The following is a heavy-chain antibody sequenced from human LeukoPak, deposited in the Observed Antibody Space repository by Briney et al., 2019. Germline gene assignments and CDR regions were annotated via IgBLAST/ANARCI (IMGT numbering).Heavy chain of an antibody. D-gene: IGHD2-2*01. Sequence: ASVKVSCKASGYTFTSYGISWVRQAPGQGLEWKGWISAYNGNTNYAQKLQGRVTMTTDTSTSTAYMELRSLRSDDTAVYYCARGSSVVVPAAMGDYWGQGTLVTVSS. V-gene: IGHV1-18*01. CDR3: ARGSSVVVPAAMGDY. CDR2: ISAYNGNT. CDR1: GYTFTSYG. J-gene: IGHJ4*02.